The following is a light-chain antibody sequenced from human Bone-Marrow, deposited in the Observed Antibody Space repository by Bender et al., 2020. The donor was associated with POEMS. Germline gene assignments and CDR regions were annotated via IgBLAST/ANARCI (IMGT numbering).Light chain of an antibody. CDR3: GTWDSSLSAVV. Sequence: QSVLTQPPSVSGTPGQRVTISCSGSYSNIGNHYVSWYQQVPGTAPKLLIYDNYKRPSGIPERFSGSKSDTSATLGITGLQTGDEADYYCGTWDSSLSAVVFGGGTKLTVL. J-gene: IGLJ2*01. V-gene: IGLV1-51*01. CDR1: YSNIGNHY. CDR2: DNY.